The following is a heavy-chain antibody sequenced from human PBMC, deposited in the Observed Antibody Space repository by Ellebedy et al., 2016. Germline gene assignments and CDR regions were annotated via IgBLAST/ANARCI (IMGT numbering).Heavy chain of an antibody. CDR3: ARDPDTASKIDY. J-gene: IGHJ4*02. V-gene: IGHV3-21*01. D-gene: IGHD5-18*01. Sequence: GGSLRLSXSASGFSLSTFTVQWVRQAPGKGLEWVSSISSTGNFLDYADSVKGRFTISKDNANNSLYLQMSSLRAEDTAVYYCARDPDTASKIDYWGQGTLVTVSS. CDR2: ISSTGNFL. CDR1: GFSLSTFT.